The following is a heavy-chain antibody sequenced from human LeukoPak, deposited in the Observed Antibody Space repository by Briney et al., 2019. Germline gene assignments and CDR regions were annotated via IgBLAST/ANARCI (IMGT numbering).Heavy chain of an antibody. Sequence: GGSLRLSCVASGFSFGTFGMHWVRQAPGKGLEWVAVISYDGSNKYYADSVKGRFTISRDNAKNSLYLQMNSLRAEDTAVYYCARASIRFLEWLLSYFDYWGQGTLVTVSS. J-gene: IGHJ4*02. V-gene: IGHV3-30*12. CDR1: GFSFGTFG. CDR3: ARASIRFLEWLLSYFDY. D-gene: IGHD3-3*01. CDR2: ISYDGSNK.